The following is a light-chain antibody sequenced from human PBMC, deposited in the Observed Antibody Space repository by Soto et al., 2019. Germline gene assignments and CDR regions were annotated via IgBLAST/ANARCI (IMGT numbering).Light chain of an antibody. Sequence: QSALTQPASVSGSPGQSITISCNGSSSDVGAYNYVSWYQQYPGKAPKVIIFEVRKRPSGVSNRFSGSKSGDTASLTISGLQADDEADHYCSSYRSSTTFVFGTGTKVTVL. CDR3: SSYRSSTTFV. CDR1: SSDVGAYNY. CDR2: EVR. J-gene: IGLJ1*01. V-gene: IGLV2-14*01.